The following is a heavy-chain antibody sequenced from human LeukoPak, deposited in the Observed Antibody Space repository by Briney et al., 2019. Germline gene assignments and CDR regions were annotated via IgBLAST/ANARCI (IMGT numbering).Heavy chain of an antibody. Sequence: GGSLRLSCAASGFTFSSYWMSWVRQAPGKGLEWVANIKQDGSEKYYVDSVKGRFTISRDNAKNSLYLQMNSLRAEDTAAYYCARDPYNWNDEEAFDIWGQGTMVTVSS. CDR3: ARDPYNWNDEEAFDI. D-gene: IGHD1-1*01. J-gene: IGHJ3*02. V-gene: IGHV3-7*01. CDR1: GFTFSSYW. CDR2: IKQDGSEK.